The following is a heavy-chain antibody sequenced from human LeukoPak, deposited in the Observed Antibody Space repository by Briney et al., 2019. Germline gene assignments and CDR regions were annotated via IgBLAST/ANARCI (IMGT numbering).Heavy chain of an antibody. CDR3: ARDAADVYCSGGSCSYDY. V-gene: IGHV1-2*02. J-gene: IGHJ4*02. CDR1: GYTFTGYY. D-gene: IGHD2-15*01. CDR2: INPNSSGT. Sequence: ASVKVSCKASGYTFTGYYMHWVRQAPGQGLEWMGWINPNSSGTNYAQKFQGRVTMTRDTSISTAYMELSRLRSDDTVVYYCARDAADVYCSGGSCSYDYWGQGTLVTVSS.